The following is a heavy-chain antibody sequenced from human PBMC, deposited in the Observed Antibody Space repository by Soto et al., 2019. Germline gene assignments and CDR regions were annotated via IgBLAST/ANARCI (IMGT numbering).Heavy chain of an antibody. D-gene: IGHD1-1*01. CDR1: GFTFSSYG. Sequence: GGSLRLSCAASGFTFSSYGMHWVRQAPGKGLEWVAVIWYDGSNKYYADSVKGRFTISRDNSKNTLYLQMNSLRAEDTAVYYCAINAPLDSTFDYLGQGAVVTVSS. J-gene: IGHJ5*01. V-gene: IGHV3-33*01. CDR3: AINAPLDSTFDY. CDR2: IWYDGSNK.